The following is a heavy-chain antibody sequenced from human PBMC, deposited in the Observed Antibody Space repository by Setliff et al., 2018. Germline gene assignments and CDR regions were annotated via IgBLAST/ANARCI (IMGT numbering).Heavy chain of an antibody. Sequence: LSLTCAVSGFSISSGYYWGWIRQPPGKGLEWIVNIHHSGKAYYNPSLKSRVTMSVDTSKNHVSLKLSSVTAADTAVYYCVIMSGFLYMDVWGKGTTVTVSS. J-gene: IGHJ6*03. CDR1: GFSISSGYY. D-gene: IGHD3-3*01. CDR2: IHHSGKA. CDR3: VIMSGFLYMDV. V-gene: IGHV4-38-2*01.